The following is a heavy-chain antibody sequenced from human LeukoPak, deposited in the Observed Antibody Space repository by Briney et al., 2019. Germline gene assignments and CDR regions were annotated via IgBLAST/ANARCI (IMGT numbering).Heavy chain of an antibody. CDR1: GASLSSYY. V-gene: IGHV4-59*01. D-gene: IGHD5-24*01. CDR2: ISYSGST. J-gene: IGHJ4*02. CDR3: VRGAGWLPDY. Sequence: SETLSLTCTVSGASLSSYYCSWIRQSPGKGLAWIGLISYSGSTKYNSSLESRVTISADTSKSQCSLKLSSVTAADTAVYYCVRGAGWLPDYWGQGTLVTVSS.